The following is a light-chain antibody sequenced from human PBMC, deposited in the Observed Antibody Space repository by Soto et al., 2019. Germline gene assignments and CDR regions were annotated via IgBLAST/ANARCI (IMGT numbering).Light chain of an antibody. V-gene: IGLV3-21*01. J-gene: IGLJ1*01. CDR2: HDS. CDR3: HVWEGRRNDRGV. CDR1: KIATKS. Sequence: SYELTQPPSVSVAPGKTARLTCGGHKIATKSVHWYQQKPGQAPVLVIFHDSDRPSGIPERFSGSNSGDTATLTISRVEAGFGADFCLHVWEGRRNDRGVFGPGPRVPVL.